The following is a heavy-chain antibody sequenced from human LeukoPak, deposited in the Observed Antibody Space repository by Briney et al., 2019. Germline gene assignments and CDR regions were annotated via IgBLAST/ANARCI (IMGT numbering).Heavy chain of an antibody. D-gene: IGHD2-21*02. Sequence: PGGSLRLSCAASGFTFSNAWMSWVRQAPGKGLEGVGRIKSKTYGGTTDYAAPVKGRFTISRDDSKNTLYLQMNSLKTEDTAVCYCTTESAYCGGDCYSGYWGQGTLVTVSS. J-gene: IGHJ4*02. V-gene: IGHV3-15*01. CDR1: GFTFSNAW. CDR3: TTESAYCGGDCYSGY. CDR2: IKSKTYGGTT.